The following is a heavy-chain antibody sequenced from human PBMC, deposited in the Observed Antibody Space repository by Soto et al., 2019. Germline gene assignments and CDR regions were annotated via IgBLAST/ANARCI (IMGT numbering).Heavy chain of an antibody. V-gene: IGHV1-8*01. J-gene: IGHJ5*01. D-gene: IGHD3-10*01. Sequence: ASVKVSCKASGYTFTSYDINWVRQATGQGLEWMGWMNPNSGNTGYAQKFQGRVTMTRNTSISTAYMELSSLRSEDTAVYYCARGLQTRNRITMVRVVTSSSGADEFASSGQGSLVIVSS. CDR2: MNPNSGNT. CDR1: GYTFTSYD. CDR3: ARGLQTRNRITMVRVVTSSSGADEFAS.